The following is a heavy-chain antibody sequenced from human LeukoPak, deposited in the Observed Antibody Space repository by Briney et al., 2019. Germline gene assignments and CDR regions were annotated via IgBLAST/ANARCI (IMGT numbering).Heavy chain of an antibody. CDR1: GFTFSSYG. J-gene: IGHJ3*02. CDR3: AKERGPYYYDSSGYSHDDAFDI. V-gene: IGHV3-30*02. D-gene: IGHD3-22*01. Sequence: PGGSLRLSCAASGFTFSSYGMHWVRQAPGKGLEWVAFIRYVGSNKYYADSVKGRFTISRDNSKNTLYLQMNSLRAEDTAVYYCAKERGPYYYDSSGYSHDDAFDIWGQGTMVTVSS. CDR2: IRYVGSNK.